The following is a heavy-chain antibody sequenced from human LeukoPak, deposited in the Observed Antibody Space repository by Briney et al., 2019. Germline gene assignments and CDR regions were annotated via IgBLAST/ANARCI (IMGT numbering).Heavy chain of an antibody. CDR1: GYTFTSYA. CDR2: INAGNGNT. Sequence: GASVKVSCKASGYTFTSYAMHWARQAPGQRLEWMGWINAGNGNTKYSQKFQGRVTITRDTSASTAYMELSSLRSEDTAVYYCARGIPSYYYDSSGYSDYWGQGTLVTVSS. D-gene: IGHD3-22*01. CDR3: ARGIPSYYYDSSGYSDY. J-gene: IGHJ4*02. V-gene: IGHV1-3*01.